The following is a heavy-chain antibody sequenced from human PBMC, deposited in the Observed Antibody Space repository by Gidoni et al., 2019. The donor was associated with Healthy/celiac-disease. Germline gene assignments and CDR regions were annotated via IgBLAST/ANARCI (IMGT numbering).Heavy chain of an antibody. CDR2: INHSGST. V-gene: IGHV4-34*01. D-gene: IGHD2-15*01. Sequence: QVQLQQWGAGLLKPSETLSLTCAVYGGSFSGYYWSWIRQPPGKGLEWIGEINHSGSTNYNPSLKSRVTISVDTSKNQFSLKLSSVTAADTAVYYCAKGHRRYCSGGSCPRVSWFDPWGQGTLVTVSS. CDR1: GGSFSGYY. J-gene: IGHJ5*02. CDR3: AKGHRRYCSGGSCPRVSWFDP.